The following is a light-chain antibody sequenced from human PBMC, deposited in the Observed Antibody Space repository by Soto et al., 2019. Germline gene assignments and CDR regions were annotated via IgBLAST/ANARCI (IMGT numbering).Light chain of an antibody. V-gene: IGKV3-20*01. J-gene: IGKJ1*01. Sequence: EIVLTQSPGTLSLSPWERATLSCMASQSVTSNYLAWYQQKPGQAPRLLIFGASIRDTGIPDSFSGSGSGTDFTLTISGLEPEDFAVYYCQQYGSSPGTFGQGTKVDIK. CDR2: GAS. CDR1: QSVTSNY. CDR3: QQYGSSPGT.